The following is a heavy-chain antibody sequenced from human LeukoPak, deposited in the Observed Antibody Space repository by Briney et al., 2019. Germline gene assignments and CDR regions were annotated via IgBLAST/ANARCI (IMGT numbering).Heavy chain of an antibody. D-gene: IGHD3-22*01. CDR1: GYSISSGYY. V-gene: IGHV4-38-2*01. Sequence: SETLSLTXAVSGYSISSGYYWGWIRPPPGKGLEWIANIYHNGIAYYNPSLKSRVTISVNTSKNQVSLKLSSVTAADTAVYYCARGITMIVVVHDAFDIWGQGTMVTVSS. CDR3: ARGITMIVVVHDAFDI. CDR2: IYHNGIA. J-gene: IGHJ3*02.